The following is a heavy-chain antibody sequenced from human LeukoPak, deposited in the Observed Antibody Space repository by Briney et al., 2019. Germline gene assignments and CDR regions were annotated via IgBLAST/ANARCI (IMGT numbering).Heavy chain of an antibody. J-gene: IGHJ4*02. CDR3: ARDGQRRALDY. D-gene: IGHD1-1*01. V-gene: IGHV4-31*03. Sequence: SQTLSLTCTVSGGSISSGGYYWSWIRQHPGMGLEWIGYIYYSGSTYYNPSLKSRVTISVDTSKNQFSLKLSSVTAADTAVYYCARDGQRRALDYWGQGTLVTVSS. CDR2: IYYSGST. CDR1: GGSISSGGYY.